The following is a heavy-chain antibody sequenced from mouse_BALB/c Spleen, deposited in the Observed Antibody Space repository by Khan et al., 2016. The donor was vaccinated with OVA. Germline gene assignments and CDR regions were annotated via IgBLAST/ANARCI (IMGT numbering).Heavy chain of an antibody. D-gene: IGHD1-1*01. CDR1: GYSITSNYA. J-gene: IGHJ4*01. Sequence: EVKLLESGPGLVKPSQSLSLTCTVTGYSITSNYAWNWIRQFPGNKLEWMGYISYSGSTNYNPSIKSRIPITRDTSKNQFFLQLNSVTTEDTATCYCARGNYYGYAMDYWGQGTSITVSS. CDR3: ARGNYYGYAMDY. V-gene: IGHV3-2*02. CDR2: ISYSGST.